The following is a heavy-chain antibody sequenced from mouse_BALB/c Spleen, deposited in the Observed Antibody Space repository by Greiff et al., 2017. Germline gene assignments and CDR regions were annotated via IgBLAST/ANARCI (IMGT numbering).Heavy chain of an antibody. V-gene: IGHV5-4*02. CDR2: ISDGGSYT. CDR1: GFTFSDYY. D-gene: IGHD1-2*01. CDR3: ARPSTADYAMDY. Sequence: EVKVVESGGGLVKPGGSLKLSCAASGFTFSDYYMYWVRQTPEKRLEWVATISDGGSYTYYPDSVKGRFTISRDNAKNNLYLQMSSLKSEDTAMYYCARPSTADYAMDYWGQGTSVTVSS. J-gene: IGHJ4*01.